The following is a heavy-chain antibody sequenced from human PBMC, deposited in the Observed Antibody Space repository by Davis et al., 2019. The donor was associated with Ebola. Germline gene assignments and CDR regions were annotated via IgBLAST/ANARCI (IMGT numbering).Heavy chain of an antibody. CDR1: GGSFSGYY. CDR3: ARGAGRFYRSGYLDP. CDR2: INHSGST. V-gene: IGHV4-34*01. D-gene: IGHD3-3*01. Sequence: PSETLSLTCAVYGGSFSGYYWSWIRQPPGKGLEWIGEINHSGSTNYNPSLKTRVTIPVDTTKNQFTLKLSSVTAADTAVYYCARGAGRFYRSGYLDPWGQGTLVTVSS. J-gene: IGHJ5*02.